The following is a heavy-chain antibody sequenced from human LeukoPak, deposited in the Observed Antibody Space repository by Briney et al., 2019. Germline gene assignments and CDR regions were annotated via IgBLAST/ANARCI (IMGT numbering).Heavy chain of an antibody. CDR1: GGSISSHY. CDR2: IYYSGST. Sequence: SETLSLTCTVSGGSISSHYWNWIRQPPGKGLEWIGYIYYSGSTNYNPSLKSRVTISVDTSKNQFSLKLSSVTAADTAVYYCARMSDYYDSSGYAWSLFDPWGQGTLVTVSS. J-gene: IGHJ5*02. V-gene: IGHV4-59*11. CDR3: ARMSDYYDSSGYAWSLFDP. D-gene: IGHD3-22*01.